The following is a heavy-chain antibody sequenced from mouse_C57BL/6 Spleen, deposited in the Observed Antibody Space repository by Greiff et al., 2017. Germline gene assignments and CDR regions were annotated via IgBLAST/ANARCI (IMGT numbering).Heavy chain of an antibody. CDR3: ARRGGNYGSKYFDV. J-gene: IGHJ1*03. V-gene: IGHV1-9*01. D-gene: IGHD1-1*01. CDR2: ILPGSGST. CDR1: GYTFTGYW. Sequence: QVQLQPSGAELMKPGASVKLSCKATGYTFTGYWIEWVKQRPGHGLEWIGEILPGSGSTNYNENFKGKATFTADTSSNTAYMQLSSLATEDSAIYYCARRGGNYGSKYFDVWGTGTTVTVSS.